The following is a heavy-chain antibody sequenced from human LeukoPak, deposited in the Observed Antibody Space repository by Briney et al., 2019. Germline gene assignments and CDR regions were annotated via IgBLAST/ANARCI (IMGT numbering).Heavy chain of an antibody. CDR1: GFTFSSYS. CDR3: ARGLPYFHTWTRY. J-gene: IGHJ4*02. CDR2: ISSSSSYI. V-gene: IGHV3-21*01. D-gene: IGHD1-1*01. Sequence: PGGSLRLSCAASGFTFSSYSMNWVRQAPGKGLEWVSSISSSSSYIYYADSVKGRFTISRDNAKNSLYLQMNSLRAEDTAVYYCARGLPYFHTWTRYWGQGTLVTVSS.